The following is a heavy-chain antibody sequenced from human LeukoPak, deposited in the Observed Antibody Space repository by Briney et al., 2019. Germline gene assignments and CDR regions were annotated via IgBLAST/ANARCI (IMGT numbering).Heavy chain of an antibody. D-gene: IGHD6-13*01. Sequence: TSETLSLTCAVYGGSFSGYYWSWIRQPPGKGLEWIGEINHSGSTNYNPSLKSRVTISVDTSENQFSLKLSSVTAADTAVYYCARGRRYSSSWYGVLDYWGQGTLVTVSS. J-gene: IGHJ4*02. CDR3: ARGRRYSSSWYGVLDY. V-gene: IGHV4-34*01. CDR2: INHSGST. CDR1: GGSFSGYY.